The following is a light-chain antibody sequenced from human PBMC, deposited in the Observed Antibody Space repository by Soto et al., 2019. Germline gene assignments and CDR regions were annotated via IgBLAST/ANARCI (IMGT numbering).Light chain of an antibody. V-gene: IGKV3-11*01. J-gene: IGKJ4*01. CDR3: QQRSKWPT. CDR2: DAS. CDR1: QSVYSN. Sequence: EIVMTQSPTILSVSPGERATLSCRASQSVYSNLAWYQQKPGQAPRLLIYDASNRATGIPARFSGSGSGTDFTLTISSLEPEDFAVYYCQQRSKWPTFGGGTKVDIK.